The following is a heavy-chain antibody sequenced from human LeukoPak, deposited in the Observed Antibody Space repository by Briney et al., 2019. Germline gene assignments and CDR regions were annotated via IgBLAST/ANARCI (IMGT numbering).Heavy chain of an antibody. CDR1: GGSFSGYY. J-gene: IGHJ6*03. Sequence: SETLSLTCAVYGGSFSGYYWSWIRQPPGKGLEWIGEINHSGSTNYNPSLKSRVTISVDTSKNQFSLKLSSVTAADTAVYYCARTPGHYYYYMDVWGKGTTVTVSS. V-gene: IGHV4-34*01. CDR3: ARTPGHYYYYMDV. CDR2: INHSGST.